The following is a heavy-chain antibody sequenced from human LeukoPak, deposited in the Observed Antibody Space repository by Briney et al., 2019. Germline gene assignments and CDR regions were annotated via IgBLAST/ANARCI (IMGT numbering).Heavy chain of an antibody. J-gene: IGHJ4*02. V-gene: IGHV1-24*01. D-gene: IGHD2-15*01. CDR1: GYTRTELS. CDR2: FDPEDGET. Sequence: ASVKVSCKVSGYTRTELSMHWVRQAPGKGLEWMGGFDPEDGETIYAQKFQGRVTMTEDTSTDTAYMELSSLRSEDTAVYYCATDCSFRAVQSLSGGSCYSVGWGQGTLVTVSS. CDR3: ATDCSFRAVQSLSGGSCYSVG.